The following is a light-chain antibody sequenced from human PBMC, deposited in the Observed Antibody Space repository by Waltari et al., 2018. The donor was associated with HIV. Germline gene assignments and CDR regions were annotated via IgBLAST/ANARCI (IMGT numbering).Light chain of an antibody. CDR1: QSVSTN. V-gene: IGKV3-15*01. J-gene: IGKJ5*01. CDR2: GAS. CDR3: QQYDDWPPIT. Sequence: EVVMTQSPAALSVSPGERATLSCRASQSVSTNLAWDQQKSIQGPILLIYGASTRATGIPARFSGSGSGTEFTLTIISLQSEDFAVYFCQQYDDWPPITFGQGTRLEIK.